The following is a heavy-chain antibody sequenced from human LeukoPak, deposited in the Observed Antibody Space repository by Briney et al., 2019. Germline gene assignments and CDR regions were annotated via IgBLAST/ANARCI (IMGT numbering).Heavy chain of an antibody. CDR2: IKNDGRST. CDR3: ARGRIGGWTDY. V-gene: IGHV3-74*01. Sequence: PGGSLTLSCAASGFTFSDYWMHWVRQAPGKGLVWVSRIKNDGRSTNYADSVKGRFTISRDNAKNTLSLQMNSLRAEDTAVYYCARGRIGGWTDYWGQGTLVTVSS. J-gene: IGHJ4*02. D-gene: IGHD6-19*01. CDR1: GFTFSDYW.